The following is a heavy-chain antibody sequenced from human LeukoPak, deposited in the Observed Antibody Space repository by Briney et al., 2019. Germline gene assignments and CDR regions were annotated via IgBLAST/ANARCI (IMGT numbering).Heavy chain of an antibody. CDR2: IYYSGST. Sequence: SETLSLTCTVSGGSISSSSYYWGWIRQPPGKGLEWIGYIYYSGSTNYNPSLKSRVTISVDTSKNQFSLKLSSVTAADTAVYYCAGVVRGLCYMDVWGKGTTVTVSS. V-gene: IGHV4-61*05. D-gene: IGHD3-3*01. CDR1: GGSISSSSYY. J-gene: IGHJ6*03. CDR3: AGVVRGLCYMDV.